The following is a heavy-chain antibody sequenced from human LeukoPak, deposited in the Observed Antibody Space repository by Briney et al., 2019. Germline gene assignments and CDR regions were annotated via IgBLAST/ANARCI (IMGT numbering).Heavy chain of an antibody. CDR1: GYTFTGYY. V-gene: IGHV1-2*02. Sequence: ASVKVSCKASGYTFTGYYMHWVRQAPGQGLEGMGWINPNSGGTNYAQKFQGRVTMTRDTSISTAYMELSRLRSDDTAVYYCARFGHDSSGYFDYYYYYMDVWGKGTTVTISS. J-gene: IGHJ6*03. D-gene: IGHD3-22*01. CDR2: INPNSGGT. CDR3: ARFGHDSSGYFDYYYYYMDV.